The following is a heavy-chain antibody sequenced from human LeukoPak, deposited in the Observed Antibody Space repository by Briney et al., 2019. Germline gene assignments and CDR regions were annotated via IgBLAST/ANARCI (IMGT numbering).Heavy chain of an antibody. V-gene: IGHV3-7*01. CDR1: GFIFSSYW. D-gene: IGHD3-3*01. J-gene: IGHJ4*02. Sequence: AGGSLRLSCAASGFIFSSYWMTWVRQAPGKGLEWVANIKQAGSENSYVDSVKGRFTISRDNAKNSLYLQINSLRAEDTAVYYCARDMDFWSGPDYWGQGTLVTVSS. CDR2: IKQAGSEN. CDR3: ARDMDFWSGPDY.